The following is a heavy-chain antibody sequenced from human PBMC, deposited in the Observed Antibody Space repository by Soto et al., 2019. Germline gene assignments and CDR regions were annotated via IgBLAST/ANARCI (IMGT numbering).Heavy chain of an antibody. J-gene: IGHJ6*02. Sequence: PSETLSLTCTVPGGSISSYYWSWIRQPPGKGLEWIGYIYYSGSTNYNPSLKSRVTISVDTSKNQFSLKLSSVTAADTAVYYCAGFPKIVVVPAAIPVHYYYGMDVWGQGTTVTVSS. CDR1: GGSISSYY. CDR3: AGFPKIVVVPAAIPVHYYYGMDV. V-gene: IGHV4-59*01. D-gene: IGHD2-2*02. CDR2: IYYSGST.